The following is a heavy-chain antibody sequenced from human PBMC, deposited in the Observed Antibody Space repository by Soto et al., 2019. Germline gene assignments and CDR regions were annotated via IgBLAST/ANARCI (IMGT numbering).Heavy chain of an antibody. J-gene: IGHJ4*02. Sequence: QVQLQESGPGLVKPSDTLSLTCAVSGYSISSSNWWGWIRQPPGKGLEWIGYIYYSGTTYYNPSLQSRVTVSVDTSTHQFSLKLTSVTAVDTAGYYCARREIQGPIDYWGQGTLVTVSS. D-gene: IGHD1-26*01. CDR2: IYYSGTT. CDR1: GYSISSSNW. CDR3: ARREIQGPIDY. V-gene: IGHV4-28*01.